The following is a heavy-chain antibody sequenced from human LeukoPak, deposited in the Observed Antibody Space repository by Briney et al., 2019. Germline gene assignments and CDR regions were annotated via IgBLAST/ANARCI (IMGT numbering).Heavy chain of an antibody. CDR1: GYTFTGYY. J-gene: IGHJ5*02. D-gene: IGHD1-7*01. V-gene: IGHV1-2*02. Sequence: ASVKVSCKASGYTFTGYYMPWVRQAPGQGLEWMGWINPNSGGTNYAQKFQGRVTMTRDTSISTAYMELSRLRSDDTAVYYCARAGNWNYYWFDPWGQGTLVTVSS. CDR3: ARAGNWNYYWFDP. CDR2: INPNSGGT.